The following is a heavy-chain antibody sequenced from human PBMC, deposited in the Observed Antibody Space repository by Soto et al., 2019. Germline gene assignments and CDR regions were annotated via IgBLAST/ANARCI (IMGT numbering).Heavy chain of an antibody. V-gene: IGHV3-30*18. J-gene: IGHJ4*02. CDR2: ISYDGSNK. CDR1: GFTFSSYG. CDR3: AKDGWELRPGTEARGSLLDY. D-gene: IGHD1-26*01. Sequence: GGSLRLSCAASGFTFSSYGMHWVRQAPGKGLEWVAVISYDGSNKYYADSVKGRFTISRDNSKNTLYLQMNSLRAEDTAVYYCAKDGWELRPGTEARGSLLDYWGQGTLVTVSS.